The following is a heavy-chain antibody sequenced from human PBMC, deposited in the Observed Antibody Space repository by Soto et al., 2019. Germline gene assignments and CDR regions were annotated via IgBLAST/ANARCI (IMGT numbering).Heavy chain of an antibody. CDR1: GGTFSRYA. CDR2: IIPIFGTA. V-gene: IGHV1-69*06. J-gene: IGHJ4*02. CDR3: AVVSYSFGSGRSWGY. D-gene: IGHD3-10*01. Sequence: QVQPVQSGAEVKKPGSSVKVSCKASGGTFSRYAISWVRQAPGQGLEWMGGIIPIFGTANYAPKFQGRVTLTADKSTSTADMELSRLRSEDTAVDYSAVVSYSFGSGRSWGYLGQGTLVTVSS.